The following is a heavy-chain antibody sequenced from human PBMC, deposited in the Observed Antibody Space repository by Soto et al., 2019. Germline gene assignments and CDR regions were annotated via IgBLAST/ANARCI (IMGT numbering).Heavy chain of an antibody. J-gene: IGHJ6*02. CDR3: ARDGTAYIAVDSYYYYYGMGV. V-gene: IGHV1-46*01. CDR1: GYTFTSYY. Sequence: ASVKVSCKASGYTFTSYYMHWVRQAPGQGLEWMGIINPSGGSTSYAQKFQGRVTMTRDTSTSTVYMELSSLRSEDTAVYYCARDGTAYIAVDSYYYYYGMGVWGQGSTVTVYS. CDR2: INPSGGST. D-gene: IGHD6-19*01.